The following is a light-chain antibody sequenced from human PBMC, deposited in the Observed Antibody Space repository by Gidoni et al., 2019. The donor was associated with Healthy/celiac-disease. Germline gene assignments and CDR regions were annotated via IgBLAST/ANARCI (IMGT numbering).Light chain of an antibody. CDR2: EVS. Sequence: QSALTQPASVSGSPGQSITISCTGTSRDVGGYNYVSWYQQHPGKAPKLMIYEVSTRPSGVSNRVSGSKSGNTASLTISGLQAEDEADYYCSSYTSSSTPLVFGTGTKVTVL. V-gene: IGLV2-14*01. CDR1: SRDVGGYNY. J-gene: IGLJ1*01. CDR3: SSYTSSSTPLV.